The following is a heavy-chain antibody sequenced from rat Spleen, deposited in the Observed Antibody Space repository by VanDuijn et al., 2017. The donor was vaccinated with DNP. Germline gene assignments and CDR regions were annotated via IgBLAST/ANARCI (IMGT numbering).Heavy chain of an antibody. CDR2: IWAGGNT. J-gene: IGHJ2*01. V-gene: IGHV2-72*01. D-gene: IGHD1-12*03. CDR3: ARHRDYYDGHFRFFDY. Sequence: QVQLKESGPGLVQPSQTLSLTCTVSGFSLTSYGVSWVRQPPGKGLVWMGTIWAGGNTNYNSAVQSRLSISRDTSKSQVLLKMNSLQPEDTGTYYCARHRDYYDGHFRFFDYWGQGVMVTLSS. CDR1: GFSLTSYG.